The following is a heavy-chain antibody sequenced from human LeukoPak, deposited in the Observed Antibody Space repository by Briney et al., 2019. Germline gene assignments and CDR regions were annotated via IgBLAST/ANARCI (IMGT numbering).Heavy chain of an antibody. CDR2: VNPNSGNT. V-gene: IGHV1-8*01. CDR1: GYTFTSYV. J-gene: IGHJ6*03. D-gene: IGHD7-27*01. CDR3: ARRTETGDYYYYYYMDV. Sequence: ASVKVSCKASGYTFTSYVINWVRQATGQGLEWMGWVNPNSGNTGYAQKFQGRVTMTRNTSISTAYMELSSLRSEDTAVYYWARRTETGDYYYYYYMDVWGKGTTVTVSS.